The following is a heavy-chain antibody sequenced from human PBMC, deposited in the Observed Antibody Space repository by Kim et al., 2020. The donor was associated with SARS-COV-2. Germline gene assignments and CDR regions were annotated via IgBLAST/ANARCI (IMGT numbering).Heavy chain of an antibody. J-gene: IGHJ6*02. CDR3: TTDQMDRAWYRTYYYYGMDV. V-gene: IGHV3-15*01. CDR2: IKSKTDGGTT. D-gene: IGHD2-15*01. Sequence: GGSLRLSCAASGFTFSNAWMSWVRQAPGKGLEWVGRIKSKTDGGTTDYAAPVKGRFTISRDDSKNTLYLQMNSLKTEDTAVYYCTTDQMDRAWYRTYYYYGMDVWGQGTTVTVSS. CDR1: GFTFSNAW.